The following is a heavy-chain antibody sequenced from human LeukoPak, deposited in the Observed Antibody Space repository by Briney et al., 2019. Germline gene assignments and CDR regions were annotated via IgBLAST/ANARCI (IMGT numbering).Heavy chain of an antibody. V-gene: IGHV1-2*02. CDR2: INPNSGGT. CDR1: GYTFTGYY. D-gene: IGHD3-10*01. Sequence: ASVKVSCKASGYTFTGYYMHWVRQAPGQGLEGMGWINPNSGGTNYAQKFQGRVTMTRDTSISTAYMELSRLRSDDTAVYYCARAVLLWFGEDYWGQGTLVTVSS. J-gene: IGHJ4*02. CDR3: ARAVLLWFGEDY.